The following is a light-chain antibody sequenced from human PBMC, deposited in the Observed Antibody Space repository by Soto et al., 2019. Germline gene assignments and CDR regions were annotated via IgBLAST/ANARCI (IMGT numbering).Light chain of an antibody. CDR2: GAF. J-gene: IGKJ1*01. V-gene: IGKV3-20*01. CDR1: QSVSSNY. CDR3: QKYGSSPRT. Sequence: EIVLTQSPGTLSLSPGERATFSCRASQSVSSNYLAWYQQKPGQAPRLLIYGAFKRATGIPDRFSGSGSGTDFTLTISRMEPEDFAAYCCQKYGSSPRTFGQGTKLDIK.